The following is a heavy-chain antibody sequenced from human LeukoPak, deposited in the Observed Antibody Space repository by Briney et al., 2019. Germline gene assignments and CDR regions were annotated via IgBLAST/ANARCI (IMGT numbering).Heavy chain of an antibody. J-gene: IGHJ4*02. CDR3: ESLLFEVSYFGL. Sequence: SETLSLTCTVSNYSFISNFQWCCIRQSPGRGLEWIGSVYQSGNAYYNSSLKSRVLLSFHPYKKELSLQINSVTATDTGLYFCESLLFEVSYFGLWGQGTQLTVSS. D-gene: IGHD2-21*02. CDR2: VYQSGNA. CDR1: NYSFISNFQ. V-gene: IGHV4-38-2*02.